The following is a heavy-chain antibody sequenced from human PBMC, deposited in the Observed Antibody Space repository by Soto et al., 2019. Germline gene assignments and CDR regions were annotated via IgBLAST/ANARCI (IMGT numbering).Heavy chain of an antibody. CDR3: ARDLGSSWSPEYYFDY. CDR2: INAGNGNT. V-gene: IGHV1-3*01. J-gene: IGHJ4*02. Sequence: ASVKVSCKASGYTFTSYAMHWVRQAPGQRLEWMGWINAGNGNTKYSQKFQGRVTITRDTSASTAYMELSSLRSEDTAVYYCARDLGSSWSPEYYFDYWGQGTLVTVSS. CDR1: GYTFTSYA. D-gene: IGHD6-13*01.